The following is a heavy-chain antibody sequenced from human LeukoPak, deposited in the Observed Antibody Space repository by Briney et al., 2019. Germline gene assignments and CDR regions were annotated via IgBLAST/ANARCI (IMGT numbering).Heavy chain of an antibody. J-gene: IGHJ4*02. Sequence: GASVKVSCKASGYTFTSYYMHWVRQAPGQGLEWMGIINPSGGSTSYAQKFQGRVTMTRDTSKNTLYMELSSLRSEDTAVYYCARNLPAAVGGYYFDYWGQGTLVTVSS. CDR1: GYTFTSYY. CDR2: INPSGGST. V-gene: IGHV1-46*01. CDR3: ARNLPAAVGGYYFDY. D-gene: IGHD2-2*01.